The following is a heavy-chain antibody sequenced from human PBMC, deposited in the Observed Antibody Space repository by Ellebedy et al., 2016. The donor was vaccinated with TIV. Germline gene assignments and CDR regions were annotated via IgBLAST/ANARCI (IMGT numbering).Heavy chain of an antibody. CDR2: IYHSGSA. Sequence: SETLSLTCTVSGGSISSSSYSWSWIRQPPGKGLEWIGYIYHSGSAYSNPSLKSRVTVSVDTSKNQVSLRLTSVTAADTAVYFCARFRGYNYGPSDYWGQGTLVTVSS. J-gene: IGHJ4*02. CDR3: ARFRGYNYGPSDY. V-gene: IGHV4-39*01. CDR1: GGSISSSSYS. D-gene: IGHD5-18*01.